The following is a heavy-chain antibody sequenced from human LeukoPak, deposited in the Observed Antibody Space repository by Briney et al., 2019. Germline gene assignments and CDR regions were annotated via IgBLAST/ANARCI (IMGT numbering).Heavy chain of an antibody. V-gene: IGHV4-34*01. CDR2: INHSGST. J-gene: IGHJ4*02. CDR3: ARAPNRFLEWLVDY. Sequence: SETLSLTCAVYGGSFSGYYWSWIRQPPGKGLEWIGEINHSGSTNYNPSLKSRVTISVDTSKNQFSLKLSSVTAADTAVYYCARAPNRFLEWLVDYWGQGTLVTVSS. CDR1: GGSFSGYY. D-gene: IGHD3-3*01.